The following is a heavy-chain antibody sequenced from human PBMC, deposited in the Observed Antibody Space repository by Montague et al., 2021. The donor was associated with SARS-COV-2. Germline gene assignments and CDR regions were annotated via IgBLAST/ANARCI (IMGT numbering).Heavy chain of an antibody. CDR3: VRVGVSNWYSFFDY. J-gene: IGHJ4*02. D-gene: IGHD6-13*01. Sequence: SETLSLTCTVSGGSISSYYWSWIRQPPGKGLEWIGYIFNSGSTNYNPSLKRRVTISVDTSKNQLSLRLRSVTAADTAVYYCVRVGVSNWYSFFDYWGQGTLVTVSS. V-gene: IGHV4-59*01. CDR2: IFNSGST. CDR1: GGSISSYY.